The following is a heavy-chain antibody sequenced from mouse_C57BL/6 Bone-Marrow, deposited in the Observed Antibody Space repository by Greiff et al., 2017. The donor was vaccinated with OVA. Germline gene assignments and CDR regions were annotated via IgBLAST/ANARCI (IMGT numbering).Heavy chain of an antibody. Sequence: VQLQQSVAELVRPGASVKLSCTASGFNIKNTYMPWVKQSPEQGLEWIGWIDPSNGNTKYAPKFQGQATISADTSYNTVYLQLSSLTSEDTAIYYCARKGDYYGRVDYWGQGTTLTVSS. CDR3: ARKGDYYGRVDY. V-gene: IGHV14-3*01. CDR1: GFNIKNTY. CDR2: IDPSNGNT. J-gene: IGHJ2*01. D-gene: IGHD1-1*01.